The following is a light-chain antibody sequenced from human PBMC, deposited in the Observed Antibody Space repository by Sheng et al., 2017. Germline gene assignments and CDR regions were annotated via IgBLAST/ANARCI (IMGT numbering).Light chain of an antibody. CDR1: QSVSSY. CDR3: QQRSNWPRT. Sequence: EIVLTQSPATLSLSPGERATLSCRASQSVSSYLAWYQQKPGQAPRLLISDASNRATGIPARFSGSGSGTDFTLTISSLEPEDFAVYYCQQRSNWPRTFGGGTKVEI. J-gene: IGKJ4*01. CDR2: DAS. V-gene: IGKV3-11*01.